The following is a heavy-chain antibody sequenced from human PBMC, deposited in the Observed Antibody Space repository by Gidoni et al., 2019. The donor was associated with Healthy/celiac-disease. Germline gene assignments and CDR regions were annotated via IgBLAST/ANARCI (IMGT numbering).Heavy chain of an antibody. CDR2: ISYDGSHN. CDR3: VRVHRIAVAVTGYFDY. D-gene: IGHD6-19*01. V-gene: IGHV3-30-3*01. Sequence: VQLVESGGGVVPPGRYLRLSCAASGFTFSSYAMHWVRQAPGKGLEWVAVISYDGSHNYYADSVKGRFTISRDNSKNTLYLQMNSLGAEDTAVYYCVRVHRIAVAVTGYFDYWGQGTLVTVSS. CDR1: GFTFSSYA. J-gene: IGHJ4*02.